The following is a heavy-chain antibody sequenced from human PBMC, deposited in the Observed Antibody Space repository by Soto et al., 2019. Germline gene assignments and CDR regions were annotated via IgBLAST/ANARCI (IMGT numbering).Heavy chain of an antibody. CDR2: NIPILGIA. CDR1: GGTFSSYT. Sequence: QVQLVQSGAEVKKPGSSVKVSCKASGGTFSSYTISWVRQAPGQGREWMGRNIPILGIANYAQKFQGRVTNTADKATSTAYIELSSLRSEDTAVYYCATSQQLVHNWFDPWGQGTLVPGSS. J-gene: IGHJ5*02. V-gene: IGHV1-69*02. CDR3: ATSQQLVHNWFDP. D-gene: IGHD6-13*01.